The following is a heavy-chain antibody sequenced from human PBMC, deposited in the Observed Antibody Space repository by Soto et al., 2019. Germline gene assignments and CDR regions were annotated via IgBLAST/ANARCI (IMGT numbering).Heavy chain of an antibody. J-gene: IGHJ6*02. CDR3: ARDWVDTAILAEDCYYGMDV. CDR1: RYTFANYG. D-gene: IGHD5-18*01. V-gene: IGHV1-18*04. CDR2: ISAYNGNT. Sequence: ASVNVSCKASRYTFANYGLNWVRQAPGQWLEWMGWISAYNGNTNYAQKFRGRVTMTTDTSTSTSYMELRSLRSDDTAVYYCARDWVDTAILAEDCYYGMDVWGQGTTVPISS.